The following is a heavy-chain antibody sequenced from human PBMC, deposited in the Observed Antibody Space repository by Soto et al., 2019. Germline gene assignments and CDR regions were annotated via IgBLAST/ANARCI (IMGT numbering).Heavy chain of an antibody. CDR2: IIPIFGTA. D-gene: IGHD3-3*01. CDR3: ARDYDRLGWIDP. J-gene: IGHJ5*02. V-gene: IGHV1-69*13. CDR1: GGTFSSYA. Sequence: SVKVSCKASGGTFSSYAISWVRQAPGQGLEWMGGIIPIFGTANYAQKFQGRVTITADESTSTAYMELSSLRSEDTAVYYCARDYDRLGWIDPWGQGTLVTVST.